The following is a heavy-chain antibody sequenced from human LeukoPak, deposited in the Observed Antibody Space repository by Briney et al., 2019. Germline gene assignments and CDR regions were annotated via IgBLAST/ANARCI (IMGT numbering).Heavy chain of an antibody. CDR3: ASPGTSPIDGFDI. Sequence: SETLSLTCTVSGGPISTYYWTWIRQPPGKGLEWIGYIYYSGSTDYNPSLKSRVTISVGTSKKQFSLKLSSVTAADTAVYYCASPGTSPIDGFDIWGQGTMVTVSS. V-gene: IGHV4-59*01. CDR1: GGPISTYY. CDR2: IYYSGST. J-gene: IGHJ3*02. D-gene: IGHD1-1*01.